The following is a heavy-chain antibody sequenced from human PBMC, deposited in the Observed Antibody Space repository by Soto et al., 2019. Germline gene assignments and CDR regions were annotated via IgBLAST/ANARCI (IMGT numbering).Heavy chain of an antibody. J-gene: IGHJ5*02. CDR1: GGSFSGYY. Sequence: SETLSLTCAVYGGSFSGYYWSWIRQPPGKGLEWIGEINHSGSTNYNPSLKSRVTISVDTSKNQFSLKLSSVTAADTAVYYCARRGYSYLHWFDPWGQGTLVTVSS. D-gene: IGHD5-18*01. V-gene: IGHV4-34*01. CDR3: ARRGYSYLHWFDP. CDR2: INHSGST.